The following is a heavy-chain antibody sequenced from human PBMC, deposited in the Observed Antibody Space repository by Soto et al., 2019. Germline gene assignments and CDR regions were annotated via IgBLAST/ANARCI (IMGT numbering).Heavy chain of an antibody. CDR1: GGSFSGYY. V-gene: IGHV4-34*01. D-gene: IGHD2-15*01. CDR3: AREGIIQSWFDP. CDR2: INHSGST. J-gene: IGHJ5*02. Sequence: QVQLQQWGAGLLKPSETLSLTCAVYGGSFSGYYWSWIRQPPGKGLEWIGEINHSGSTNYNPSLKSRVTISVDTSKNQFSLKLSSVTAADTAVYYCAREGIIQSWFDPWGQGTLVTVPS.